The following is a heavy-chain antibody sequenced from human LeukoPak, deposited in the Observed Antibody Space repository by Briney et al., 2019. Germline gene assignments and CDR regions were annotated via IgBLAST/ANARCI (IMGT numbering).Heavy chain of an antibody. CDR1: GFTFSRFA. Sequence: GRSLRLSCAASGFTFSRFAMHWVRQAPGKGLEWVALISSGSEKYYADSVKGRFTISRDNSKNMLYLQMNSLRADDTAVYYCARDLELSAVYYFDSWGQGTLVIVSS. V-gene: IGHV3-30*04. CDR3: ARDLELSAVYYFDS. CDR2: ISSGSEK. J-gene: IGHJ4*02. D-gene: IGHD3-3*01.